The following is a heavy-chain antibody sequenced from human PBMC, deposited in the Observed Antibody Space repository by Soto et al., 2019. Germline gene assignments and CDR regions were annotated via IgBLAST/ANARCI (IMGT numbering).Heavy chain of an antibody. J-gene: IGHJ3*02. D-gene: IGHD3-22*01. V-gene: IGHV3-33*01. CDR3: AREFHYYDSSGYMTFDI. CDR1: GFTFSSYG. CDR2: IWYDGSNK. Sequence: GGSLRLSCAASGFTFSSYGMHWVRQAPGKGLEWVAVIWYDGSNKYYADSVKGRFTISRDNSKNTLYLQMNSLRAEDTAVYYCAREFHYYDSSGYMTFDIWGQGTMVTVSS.